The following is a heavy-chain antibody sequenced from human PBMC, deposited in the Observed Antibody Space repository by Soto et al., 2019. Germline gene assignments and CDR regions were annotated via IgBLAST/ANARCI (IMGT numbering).Heavy chain of an antibody. V-gene: IGHV3-48*02. D-gene: IGHD6-19*01. CDR2: ISSSSSTI. CDR3: ARDSGLSSGWYEDYYYGMDV. Sequence: PGGSLRLSCAASGFTFSSYSMNWVRQAPGKGLEWVSYISSSSSTIYYADSVKGRFTISRDNAKNSLYLQMNSLRDEDTAVYYCARDSGLSSGWYEDYYYGMDVWGQGTTVTVSS. CDR1: GFTFSSYS. J-gene: IGHJ6*02.